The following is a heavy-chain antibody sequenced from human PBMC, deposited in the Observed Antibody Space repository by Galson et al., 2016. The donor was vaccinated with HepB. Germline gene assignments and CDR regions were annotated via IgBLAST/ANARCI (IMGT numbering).Heavy chain of an antibody. Sequence: SETLSLTCAVYGGSFRNYYWTWIRQSPEKGLEWIGDINESGGSNYNPSFDSPVTISSDTAKNQFSLNMYSVTAADTGVYYCARAKRPPRSSSFGYSWFAPWGQGTPVIVSS. J-gene: IGHJ5*02. D-gene: IGHD3-3*01. CDR3: ARAKRPPRSSSFGYSWFAP. CDR2: INESGGS. CDR1: GGSFRNYY. V-gene: IGHV4-34*01.